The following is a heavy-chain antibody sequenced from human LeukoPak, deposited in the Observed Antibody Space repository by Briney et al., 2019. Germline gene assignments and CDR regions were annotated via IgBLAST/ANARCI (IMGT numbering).Heavy chain of an antibody. Sequence: GASVKVSCKASGYTFTSYYMHWVRQAPGQGLEWMGGIIPIFGTANYAQKFQGRVTITADESTSTAYMELSSLRSEDTAVYYCTRGGIAAAGTTNEDYWGQGTLVTVSS. CDR1: GYTFTSYY. J-gene: IGHJ4*02. D-gene: IGHD6-13*01. CDR3: TRGGIAAAGTTNEDY. CDR2: IIPIFGTA. V-gene: IGHV1-69*13.